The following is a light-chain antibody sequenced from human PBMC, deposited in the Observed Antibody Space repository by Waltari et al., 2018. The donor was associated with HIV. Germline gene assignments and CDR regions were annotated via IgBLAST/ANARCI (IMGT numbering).Light chain of an antibody. CDR3: MQTVELPYT. CDR2: EVS. J-gene: IGKJ2*01. Sequence: MMTQTPLSLSVTPGQPASISCRSSRSSTYTDGKTQLYWLLQRPGQPPHLLIYEVSKRFSGVPERFSGSGSGTDFTLHIRRVEAEDVGVYYCMQTVELPYTFGQGTKLEIK. V-gene: IGKV2D-29*01. CDR1: RSSTYTDGKTQ.